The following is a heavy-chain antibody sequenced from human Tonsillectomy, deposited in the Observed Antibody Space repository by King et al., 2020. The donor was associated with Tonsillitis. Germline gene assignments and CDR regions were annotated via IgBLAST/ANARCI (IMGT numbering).Heavy chain of an antibody. J-gene: IGHJ4*02. CDR1: GFTFSTYD. CDR2: ISYDGSNK. Sequence: VQLVESGGGVVQPGRSLRLSCAAAGFTFSTYDMHWVRQAPGKGLEWVAVISYDGSNKYYADSVKGRFAISRDNSKNTLYLQMNSLRAEDTAVYYCARDRDEYIFDYWGQGPLVTVSS. V-gene: IGHV3-33*05. D-gene: IGHD6-6*01. CDR3: ARDRDEYIFDY.